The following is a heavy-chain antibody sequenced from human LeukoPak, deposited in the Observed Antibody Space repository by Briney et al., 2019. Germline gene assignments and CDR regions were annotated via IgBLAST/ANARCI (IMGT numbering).Heavy chain of an antibody. J-gene: IGHJ4*02. CDR1: GFTFDDYG. D-gene: IGHD6-13*01. Sequence: PGGSLRLSCAASGFTFDDYGMSWVRQAPGKGLEWVSGINWNGGSTGYADSVKGRFTISRDNAKNSLYLQMNSLRAEDTALYYCARSGSSSWYGGLYYFDYWGQGTLVTVSS. CDR3: ARSGSSSWYGGLYYFDY. CDR2: INWNGGST. V-gene: IGHV3-20*04.